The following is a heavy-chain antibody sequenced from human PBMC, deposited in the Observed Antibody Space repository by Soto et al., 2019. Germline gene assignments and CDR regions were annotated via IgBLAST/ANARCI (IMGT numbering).Heavy chain of an antibody. J-gene: IGHJ3*02. D-gene: IGHD3-16*01. CDR1: SGSFTGHF. CDR2: INPTRGT. CDR3: ARHADRGDYTRAFDI. V-gene: IGHV4-34*01. Sequence: SETLSLTCAVSSGSFTGHFWSWIRQPPGKGLEWIGEINPTRGTNYNPSLESRVTISVDASRNQFSLILTSVTATDTAVYYCARHADRGDYTRAFDIWGQGTMVTVSS.